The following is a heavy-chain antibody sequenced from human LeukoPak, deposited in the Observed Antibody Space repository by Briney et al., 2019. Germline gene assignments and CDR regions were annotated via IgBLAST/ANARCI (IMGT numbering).Heavy chain of an antibody. Sequence: GGSLRLSCAASGFTFSGYSIHWVRQAPGKGLEWVALISYDGSDKYYADSVKGRFTISRDNSKNTLYLQMNSLRAEDTAVYYCASMGYGSGSRIFWFDPWGQGTLVTVSS. CDR2: ISYDGSDK. CDR3: ASMGYGSGSRIFWFDP. J-gene: IGHJ5*02. CDR1: GFTFSGYS. D-gene: IGHD3-10*01. V-gene: IGHV3-30*04.